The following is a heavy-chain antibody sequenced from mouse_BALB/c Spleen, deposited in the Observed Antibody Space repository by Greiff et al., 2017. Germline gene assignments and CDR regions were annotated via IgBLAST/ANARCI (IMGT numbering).Heavy chain of an antibody. V-gene: IGHV2-2*02. J-gene: IGHJ2*01. Sequence: VQLQQSGPGLVQPSQSLSITCTVSGFSLTSYGVHWVRQSPGKGLEWLGVIWSGGSTDYNAAFISRLSISKDNSKSQVFFKMNSLQANDTAIYYCARGNYYGSFDYWGQGTTLTVSS. CDR3: ARGNYYGSFDY. D-gene: IGHD1-1*01. CDR2: IWSGGST. CDR1: GFSLTSYG.